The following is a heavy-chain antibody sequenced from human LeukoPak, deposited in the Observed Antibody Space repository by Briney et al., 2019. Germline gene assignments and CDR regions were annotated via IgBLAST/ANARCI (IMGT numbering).Heavy chain of an antibody. J-gene: IGHJ4*02. D-gene: IGHD1-26*01. CDR3: ARASGSAFDY. V-gene: IGHV3-74*01. CDR2: INSDGSST. CDR1: GFTFSSYW. Sequence: GGSLRLSCAASGFTFSSYWMHWVRHATGKGLVWVSRINSDGSSTSYADSVKGRFTLSRDNAKNTLYLQMNSLRAEDTAVYYCARASGSAFDYWGQGTLVTVSS.